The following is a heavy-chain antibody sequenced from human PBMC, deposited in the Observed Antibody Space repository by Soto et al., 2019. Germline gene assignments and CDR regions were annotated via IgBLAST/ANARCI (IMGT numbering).Heavy chain of an antibody. CDR3: ARRYGGNFDY. D-gene: IGHD3-16*01. CDR1: GGSISSYY. Sequence: QVQLQESGPGLVKPSETLSLTCTVSGGSISSYYWSWIRQPPGKGLEWIGYIYYSGSTNYNPSLKSGVNITVDTSKNQFSLKLSSVPAAATAVYYCARRYGGNFDYWGQGTLVTVSS. V-gene: IGHV4-59*01. J-gene: IGHJ4*02. CDR2: IYYSGST.